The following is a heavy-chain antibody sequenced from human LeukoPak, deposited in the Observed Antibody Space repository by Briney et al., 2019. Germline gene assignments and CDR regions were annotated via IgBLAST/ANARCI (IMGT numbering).Heavy chain of an antibody. D-gene: IGHD6-13*01. Sequence: SETLSLTCAVSGGSISSGGYSWSWIRQPPGKGLEWIGYIYHSGSTYYNPSLKSRVTISVDTSKNQFSLKLSSVTAADTAVYYCARARQYSSSWGGAFDIWGQGTMVTVSS. J-gene: IGHJ3*02. CDR1: GGSISSGGYS. CDR2: IYHSGST. CDR3: ARARQYSSSWGGAFDI. V-gene: IGHV4-30-2*01.